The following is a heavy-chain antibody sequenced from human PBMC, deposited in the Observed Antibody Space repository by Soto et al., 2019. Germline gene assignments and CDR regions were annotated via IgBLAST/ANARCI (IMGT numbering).Heavy chain of an antibody. CDR3: ARDLRDYGDYGGNYYYYMDV. CDR1: GYTFTSYA. Sequence: GASVKVSCKASGYTFTSYAMHWVRQAPGQRLEWMGWINAGNGNTKYSQKFQGRVTITRDTSASTAYMELSSLRSEDTAVYYFARDLRDYGDYGGNYYYYMDVWGKGTTVTVSS. V-gene: IGHV1-3*01. D-gene: IGHD4-17*01. J-gene: IGHJ6*03. CDR2: INAGNGNT.